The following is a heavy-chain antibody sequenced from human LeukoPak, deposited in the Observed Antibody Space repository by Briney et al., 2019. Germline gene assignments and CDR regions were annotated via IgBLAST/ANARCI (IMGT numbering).Heavy chain of an antibody. CDR1: GGSISSSSYY. CDR3: ARGGNCGGGTCYSDRGWFDP. Sequence: SETLSLTCTVSGGSISSSSYYWGWIRQPPGKGLEWIGYIYYSGSTNYNPSLKSRVTISVDTSKKQFSLKLSSVTAADTAVYYCARGGNCGGGTCYSDRGWFDPWGQGTLVTVSS. D-gene: IGHD2-15*01. CDR2: IYYSGST. J-gene: IGHJ5*02. V-gene: IGHV4-61*05.